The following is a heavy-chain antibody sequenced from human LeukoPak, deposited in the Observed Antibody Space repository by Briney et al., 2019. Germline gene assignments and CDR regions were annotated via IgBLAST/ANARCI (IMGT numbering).Heavy chain of an antibody. D-gene: IGHD3-16*01. J-gene: IGHJ5*02. CDR2: INHSGST. V-gene: IGHV4-34*01. Sequence: SETLSHTCAVYGGSFSGYYWSWIRQPPGNGLEWIGEINHSGSTNYNPSLKSRVTISVDTSKNQFSLKLSSVTAADTAVYYCARGAWGIFDPRGQGTLVTVSS. CDR1: GGSFSGYY. CDR3: ARGAWGIFDP.